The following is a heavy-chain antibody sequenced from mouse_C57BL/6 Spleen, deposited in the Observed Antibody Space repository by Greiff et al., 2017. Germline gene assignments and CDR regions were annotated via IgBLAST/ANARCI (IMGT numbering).Heavy chain of an antibody. CDR2: IYPRSGNT. V-gene: IGHV1-81*01. CDR1: GYTFTSYG. Sequence: VQLQESGAELARPGASVKLSCKASGYTFTSYGISWVKQRTGQGLEWIGEIYPRSGNTYYNEKFKGKATLTADKSSSTAYMELRSLTSEDSAVYFCAREYGSSYEDYWGQGTTLTVSS. J-gene: IGHJ2*01. D-gene: IGHD1-1*01. CDR3: AREYGSSYEDY.